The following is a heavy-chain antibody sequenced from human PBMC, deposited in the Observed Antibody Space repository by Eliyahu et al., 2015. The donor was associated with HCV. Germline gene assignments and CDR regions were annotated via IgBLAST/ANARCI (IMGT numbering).Heavy chain of an antibody. CDR1: GGSITTYY. CDR2: IHYSGST. D-gene: IGHD6-19*01. Sequence: QVQLQESGPGLVKPSETLSLTXTVSGGSITTYYWXWIRQPPEKGLEWIGYIHYSGSTNYNPPLKSRVTISLXTSKNQFSLXLTSVTAADTAVYYCASGGGGIAVAGTGGWFDPWGQGTLVTVSS. J-gene: IGHJ5*02. V-gene: IGHV4-59*01. CDR3: ASGGGGIAVAGTGGWFDP.